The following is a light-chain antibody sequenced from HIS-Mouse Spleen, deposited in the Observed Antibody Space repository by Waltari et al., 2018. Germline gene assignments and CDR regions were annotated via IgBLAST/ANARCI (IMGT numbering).Light chain of an antibody. J-gene: IGLJ2*01. CDR1: SSYVGSYNL. CDR2: EGS. CDR3: CSYAGSSTVV. Sequence: QSALTQPASGSGSPGQSITISCTGTSSYVGSYNLVSWYQQHPGKAPKLMIYEGSKRPSGVSNRFSGSKSGNTASLTISGLQAEDEADYYCCSYAGSSTVVFGGGTKLTVL. V-gene: IGLV2-23*01.